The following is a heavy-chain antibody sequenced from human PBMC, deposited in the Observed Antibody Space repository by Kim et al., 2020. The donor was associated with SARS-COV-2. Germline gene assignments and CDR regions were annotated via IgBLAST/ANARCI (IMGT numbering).Heavy chain of an antibody. CDR1: GYSFTSYW. J-gene: IGHJ4*02. Sequence: GESLKISCKGSGYSFTSYWISWVRQMPGKGLEWMGRIDPSDSYTNYSPSFQGHVTISADKSISTAYLQWSSLKASDTAMYYCARHTPGNVVYFDYWGQGTLVTVSS. D-gene: IGHD2-15*01. CDR3: ARHTPGNVVYFDY. V-gene: IGHV5-10-1*01. CDR2: IDPSDSYT.